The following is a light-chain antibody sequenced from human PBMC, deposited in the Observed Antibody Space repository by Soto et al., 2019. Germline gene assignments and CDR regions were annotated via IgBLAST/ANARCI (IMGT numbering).Light chain of an antibody. CDR3: QSYDSSNRGV. J-gene: IGLJ3*02. CDR2: EDN. V-gene: IGLV6-57*01. Sequence: NFMLTQPHSVSESPGKTVTISCTRSSDSIATNYVQWYQQRPGSSPTTVIYEDNQRPSGVPDRFSGSIDRSSNSASLTISGLKTEDEADYYCQSYDSSNRGVFGGGTKLTVL. CDR1: SDSIATNY.